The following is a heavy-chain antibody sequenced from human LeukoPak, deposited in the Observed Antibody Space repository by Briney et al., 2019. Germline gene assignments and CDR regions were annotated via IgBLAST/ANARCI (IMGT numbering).Heavy chain of an antibody. CDR3: ARGRKYSYGYRVNELGSGYFDN. CDR1: GGSISSYY. J-gene: IGHJ4*02. D-gene: IGHD5-18*01. V-gene: IGHV4-59*01. CDR2: IYYSGST. Sequence: SETLSLTCTVSGGSISSYYWSWIRQPPGKGLEWIGYIYYSGSTNYNPSLKSPVTISVDTSKNQFSLKLSSVTAADTAVYYCARGRKYSYGYRVNELGSGYFDNWGQGTLVTVSS.